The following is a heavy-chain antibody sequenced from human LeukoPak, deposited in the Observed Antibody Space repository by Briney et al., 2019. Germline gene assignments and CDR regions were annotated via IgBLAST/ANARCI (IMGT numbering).Heavy chain of an antibody. CDR2: ISGSGGST. J-gene: IGHJ4*02. CDR1: GFTFSSYA. D-gene: IGHD6-19*01. Sequence: GGSLRLSCAASGFTFSSYAMSWVRQAPGKGLEWVSAISGSGGSTYYADSVKGRFTISRDNSKNTLCLQMNSLRAEDTAVYYCAKGRSSSGWYGGGTTFDYWGQGTLATVSS. CDR3: AKGRSSSGWYGGGTTFDY. V-gene: IGHV3-23*01.